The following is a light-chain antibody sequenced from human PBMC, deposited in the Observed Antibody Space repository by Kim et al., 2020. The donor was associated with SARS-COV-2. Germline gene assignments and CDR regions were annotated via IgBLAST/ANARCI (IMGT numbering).Light chain of an antibody. CDR3: HQHSSWPPLT. J-gene: IGKJ4*01. V-gene: IGKV3-11*01. Sequence: EIVLTQSPATLSLSPGERATLSCRASQSVSSNLSWYQQQPGEPPTLLLYDASTSATGVPARCSGSGAGTDFTITISSLEPQDVSVYYCHQHSSWPPLTFGGGTKVDIK. CDR2: DAS. CDR1: QSVSSN.